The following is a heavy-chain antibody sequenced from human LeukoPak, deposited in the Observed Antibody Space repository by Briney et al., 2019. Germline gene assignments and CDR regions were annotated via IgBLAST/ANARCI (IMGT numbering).Heavy chain of an antibody. D-gene: IGHD2-21*02. CDR2: IRSKANSYAT. CDR1: GFTFSGSA. J-gene: IGHJ4*02. V-gene: IGHV3-73*01. CDR3: TRLVVTAIQLFDY. Sequence: VGSLRLSCAASGFTFSGSAMHWVRQASGKGLEWVGRIRSKANSYATAYAASVKGRFTISRDDSKNTAYLQMNSLKTEDTAVYYCTRLVVTAIQLFDYWGQGTLVTVSS.